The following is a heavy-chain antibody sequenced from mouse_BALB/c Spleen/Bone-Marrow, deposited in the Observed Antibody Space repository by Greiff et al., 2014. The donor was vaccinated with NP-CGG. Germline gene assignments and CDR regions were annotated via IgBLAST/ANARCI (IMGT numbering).Heavy chain of an antibody. Sequence: QVQLKQSGAELVKPGASVKLSCKTSGYTFTSYWIQWVKQRPGQGLGWIGEIFPGTGTTYYNEKFKDKATLTIDTSSSTAYMQLSSLTSEDSAAYFCARKGISTVIATAYYFDYWGQGSTLTVSS. CDR3: ARKGISTVIATAYYFDY. D-gene: IGHD2-4*01. J-gene: IGHJ2*01. CDR1: GYTFTSYW. V-gene: IGHV1S132*01. CDR2: IFPGTGTT.